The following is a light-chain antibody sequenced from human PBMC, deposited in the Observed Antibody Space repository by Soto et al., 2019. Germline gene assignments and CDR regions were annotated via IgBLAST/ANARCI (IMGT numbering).Light chain of an antibody. Sequence: DIQMTQSPSTLSASVGDRVTITCRASQSISSWLAWYQQKPGKAPKLLIYDAYSLESVVPSRFSGSGSGTEFTLTISSLQPDDFATYYCQQYNSYSRWTFGQGTKVEIK. V-gene: IGKV1-5*01. CDR1: QSISSW. J-gene: IGKJ1*01. CDR3: QQYNSYSRWT. CDR2: DAY.